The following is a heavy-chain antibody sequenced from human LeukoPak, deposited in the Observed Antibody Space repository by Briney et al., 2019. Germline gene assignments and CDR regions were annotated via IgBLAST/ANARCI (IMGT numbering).Heavy chain of an antibody. CDR1: GYTFTSYY. D-gene: IGHD6-25*01. J-gene: IGHJ5*02. CDR3: AREGRMRTRSSALPHPYNWFDP. CDR2: INPSGGST. Sequence: ASVKVSCKASGYTFTSYYMHWVQQAPGQGLEWMGIINPSGGSTSYAQKFQGRVTMTRDTSTSTVYMELNSLRSEDTAVYYCAREGRMRTRSSALPHPYNWFDPWGQGTLVTVSS. V-gene: IGHV1-46*01.